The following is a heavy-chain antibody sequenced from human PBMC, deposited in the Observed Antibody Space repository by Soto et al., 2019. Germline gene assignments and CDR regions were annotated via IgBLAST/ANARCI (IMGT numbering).Heavy chain of an antibody. CDR3: ARRYGKNAFDI. CDR2: IYYSGST. J-gene: IGHJ3*02. Sequence: QVQLQESGPGLVKPSETLSLTCTVSGGSISSYYWSWIRQPPGKGLEWIVYIYYSGSTNYNPSLKSRVTISVDTSKNQFSLKLSSVTAADTAVYYCARRYGKNAFDIWGQGTMVTVSS. V-gene: IGHV4-59*01. CDR1: GGSISSYY. D-gene: IGHD5-18*01.